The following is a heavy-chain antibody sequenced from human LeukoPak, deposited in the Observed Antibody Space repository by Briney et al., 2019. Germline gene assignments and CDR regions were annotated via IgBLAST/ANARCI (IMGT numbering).Heavy chain of an antibody. V-gene: IGHV1-8*01. D-gene: IGHD3-3*01. CDR2: MNPNSGNT. CDR1: GYTFTSYD. Sequence: ASVKVSCKASGYTFTSYDINWVRQATGQGLEWMGWMNPNSGNTGYAQKFQGRVTMTRNTSISTAYMELSSLRSEDTAVYYCARGPNSYDFWSGYYLYYYYYGMDVWGQGTTVIVS. CDR3: ARGPNSYDFWSGYYLYYYYYGMDV. J-gene: IGHJ6*02.